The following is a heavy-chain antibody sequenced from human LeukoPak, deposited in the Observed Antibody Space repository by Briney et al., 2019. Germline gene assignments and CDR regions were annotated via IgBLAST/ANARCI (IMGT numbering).Heavy chain of an antibody. CDR1: GYTFTSYY. CDR2: INPRGGST. J-gene: IGHJ5*02. D-gene: IGHD3-10*01. CDR3: ARGHEGFGALGSWFDP. Sequence: GASVKVSCKASGYTFTSYYMHWVRQAPGQGLEWMGIINPRGGSTSYAQKFQGRVTMTRDTSTSTVYMELSSLRPEDAAVYYCARGHEGFGALGSWFDPWGQGTLVTVSS. V-gene: IGHV1-46*01.